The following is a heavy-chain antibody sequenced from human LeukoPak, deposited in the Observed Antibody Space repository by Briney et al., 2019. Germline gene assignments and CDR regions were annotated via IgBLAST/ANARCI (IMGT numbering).Heavy chain of an antibody. J-gene: IGHJ4*02. CDR1: GGSISSYY. CDR3: ARGLATAQGAAAMPL. CDR2: IYSSGSA. V-gene: IGHV4-59*06. D-gene: IGHD2-2*01. Sequence: SETLSLTCTVSGGSISSYYWTWIRQHPGKGLEWIGYIYSSGSAYYNPSLKSRVTISIDTSKNQFSLMLSSVTAADTAVYYCARGLATAQGAAAMPLWGQGTLVTVSS.